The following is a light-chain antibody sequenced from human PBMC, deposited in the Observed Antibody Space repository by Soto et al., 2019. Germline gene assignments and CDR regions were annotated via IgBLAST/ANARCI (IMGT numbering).Light chain of an antibody. Sequence: LSQSPATLSLSPGERATLSCWASQSVSSSYLAWYQQKPGQAPRRLIFGASFRATGIPDRISGSGSGTDFTLTISRLEPEDFAVYYCQQYGSSPITFGQGTRLEIK. CDR1: QSVSSSY. CDR3: QQYGSSPIT. V-gene: IGKV3-20*01. CDR2: GAS. J-gene: IGKJ5*01.